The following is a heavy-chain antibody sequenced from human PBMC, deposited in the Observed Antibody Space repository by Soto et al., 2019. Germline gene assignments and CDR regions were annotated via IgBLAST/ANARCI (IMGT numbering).Heavy chain of an antibody. V-gene: IGHV5-51*01. Sequence: PGESLKISCKGSGYSFTTYWIGWVRQMPGKGLEWMGIIYGGDSDTRYSPSFQGQVTISADKSINTAYLQWSSLKASDTAIYYCATTQSSATFKTYYYDMHVWGQGTTVTVSS. D-gene: IGHD3-10*01. J-gene: IGHJ6*02. CDR3: ATTQSSATFKTYYYDMHV. CDR1: GYSFTTYW. CDR2: IYGGDSDT.